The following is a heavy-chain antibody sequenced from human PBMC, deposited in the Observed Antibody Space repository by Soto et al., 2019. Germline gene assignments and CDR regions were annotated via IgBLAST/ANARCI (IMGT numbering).Heavy chain of an antibody. Sequence: GASVKVSCKASGDTFTSYGISWVRQAPGQGLEWMGWIGAYNGNTNYAQKLQGRVTMTTDTSTSTAYMELRSLRSDDTAVYYCARPRITTYYFDYWGQGTLVTVSS. CDR3: ARPRITTYYFDY. V-gene: IGHV1-18*01. J-gene: IGHJ4*02. CDR2: IGAYNGNT. CDR1: GDTFTSYG. D-gene: IGHD3-10*01.